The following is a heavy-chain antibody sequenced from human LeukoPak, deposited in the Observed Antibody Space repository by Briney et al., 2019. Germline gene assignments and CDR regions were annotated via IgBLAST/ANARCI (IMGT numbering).Heavy chain of an antibody. CDR1: AFTLASNP. Sequence: PGRSLRLSCAASAFTLASNPMHWVRQAPGKGLEWVAVISHDGSNKFYTDSVKGRFTISRDNSKNTLYLQMNSLRGEDTALYYCARVSGGYYFDDWGQGTPVIVSS. V-gene: IGHV3-30-3*01. D-gene: IGHD3-16*01. CDR2: ISHDGSNK. J-gene: IGHJ4*02. CDR3: ARVSGGYYFDD.